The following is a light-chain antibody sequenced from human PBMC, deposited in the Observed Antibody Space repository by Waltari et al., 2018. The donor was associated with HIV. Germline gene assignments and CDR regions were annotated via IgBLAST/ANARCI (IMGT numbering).Light chain of an antibody. CDR2: DNN. CDR1: SSNIGNNY. CDR3: GTWDSILSAV. J-gene: IGLJ3*02. V-gene: IGLV1-51*01. Sequence: QSVLTPPPSVSAAPGQRVTISCPGSSSNIGNNYGSWYQHVPGAAPKLLIYDNNNRPSGIPDRFSAAKSGTSATLVITGLQTGDEADYYCGTWDSILSAVFGGGTKLTVL.